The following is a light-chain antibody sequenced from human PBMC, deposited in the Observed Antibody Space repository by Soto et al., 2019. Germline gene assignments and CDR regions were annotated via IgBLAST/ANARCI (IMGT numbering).Light chain of an antibody. CDR3: QQRSNWPLIT. CDR1: QSVSSY. Sequence: EIVLTQSAATLSLSPGERATLSCRASQSVSSYLAWYQQKPGQAPRLLIYDASNRATGIPARFSGSGSGTDFTLTISSLEPEDFAVYYCQQRSNWPLITFGQGTRLEN. J-gene: IGKJ5*01. V-gene: IGKV3-11*01. CDR2: DAS.